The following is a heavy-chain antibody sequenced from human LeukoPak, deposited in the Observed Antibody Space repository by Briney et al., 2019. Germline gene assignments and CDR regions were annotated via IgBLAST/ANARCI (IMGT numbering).Heavy chain of an antibody. V-gene: IGHV3-74*01. CDR1: GCTFSTYW. CDR2: IGSDGSDT. Sequence: GGSLSLSCAASGCTFSTYWVHWVRQAPGKGLMWVSRIGSDGSDTIYTDSVKGRFTISIDNAKNTVYLQMNSLRAEDTAVYYCTRKSVHAYGMDVWGQGTTVTVSS. CDR3: TRKSVHAYGMDV. J-gene: IGHJ6*02.